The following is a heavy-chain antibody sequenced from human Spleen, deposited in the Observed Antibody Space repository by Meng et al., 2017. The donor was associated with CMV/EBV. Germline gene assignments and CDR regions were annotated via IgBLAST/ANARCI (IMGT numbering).Heavy chain of an antibody. CDR2: IYSGGGTT. J-gene: IGHJ5*02. CDR1: GFTFSIYA. Sequence: GESLKISCAASGFTFSIYAMSWVRQAPGKGLEWVSVIYSGGGTTYYADSVKGRFTISRDNSKNKLYLQMNSLRAEDTAVYYCAKTIFGVVNLRWFDPWGQGTLVTVSS. CDR3: AKTIFGVVNLRWFDP. D-gene: IGHD3-3*01. V-gene: IGHV3-23*03.